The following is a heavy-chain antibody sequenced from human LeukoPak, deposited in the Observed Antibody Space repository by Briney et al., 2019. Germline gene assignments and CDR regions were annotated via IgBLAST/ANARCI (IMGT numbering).Heavy chain of an antibody. CDR1: GGSIGSSTYY. D-gene: IGHD3-10*01. Sequence: SETLSLTCTVSGGSIGSSTYYWGWIRQPPGMGLEWIGSMYYSGSTYYNPSLKSRITISVDTSKSQFSLKLRSVTAADTAVYHCAREMRSPRGGFDYWDQGTLVTVSS. J-gene: IGHJ4*02. V-gene: IGHV4-39*07. CDR3: AREMRSPRGGFDY. CDR2: MYYSGST.